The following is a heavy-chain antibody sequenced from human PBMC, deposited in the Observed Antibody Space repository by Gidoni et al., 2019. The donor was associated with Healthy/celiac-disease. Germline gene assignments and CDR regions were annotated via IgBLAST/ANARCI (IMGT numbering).Heavy chain of an antibody. CDR1: GFTFSDYD. Sequence: QVQLVESGGGLVKPGGSLRLSCAASGFTFSDYDMSWLRQAPGKGLEWVSYISSSGSTIYDADSVKGRFTISRDNAKNSLYLQMNSLRAEDTAVYYCARAVGDFWSGDYYYYYMDVWGKGTTVTVSS. J-gene: IGHJ6*03. D-gene: IGHD3-3*01. V-gene: IGHV3-11*01. CDR2: ISSSGSTI. CDR3: ARAVGDFWSGDYYYYYMDV.